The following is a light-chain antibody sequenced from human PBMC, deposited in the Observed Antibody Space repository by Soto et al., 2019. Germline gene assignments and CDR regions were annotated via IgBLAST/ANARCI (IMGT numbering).Light chain of an antibody. V-gene: IGKV1-9*01. CDR2: AAS. CDR3: EQVNSYPLT. Sequence: DIQLTQSPSFLSASVGDRVTITCRASQGISSSLAWYQQKPGKAPNLLIYAASTLQTGVPTRFSGSGSGTEFTLTISSPQPEDFASYYCEQVNSYPLTFGGGTKVEIK. CDR1: QGISSS. J-gene: IGKJ4*01.